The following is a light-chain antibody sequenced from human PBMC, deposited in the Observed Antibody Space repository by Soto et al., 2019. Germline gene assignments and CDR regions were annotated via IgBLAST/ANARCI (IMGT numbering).Light chain of an antibody. CDR2: EVS. J-gene: IGLJ2*01. CDR3: RSYTSSNTVV. CDR1: SRDVGGY. V-gene: IGLV2-14*01. Sequence: QSVLTQPASVSGSPGQSITISCTGTSRDVGGYVSWYQQHPGKAPKLMIYEVSNRPSGVSNRFSGSKSDNTASLTISGLQAEDEADYYCRSYTSSNTVVFGGGTKLTVL.